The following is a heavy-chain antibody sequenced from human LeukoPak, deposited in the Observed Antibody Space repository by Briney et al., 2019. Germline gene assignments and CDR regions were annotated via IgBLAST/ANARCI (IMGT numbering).Heavy chain of an antibody. Sequence: PGGSLRLSCAASGFTFSSYWMHWVRQAPGKGLVWVSRINSDGSSTSYADSVKGRFTISRDNAKNSLYLQMNSLRAEDTAVYYCARENMSTHTVYDILTGVLDYWGQGTLVTVSS. CDR1: GFTFSSYW. V-gene: IGHV3-74*01. J-gene: IGHJ4*02. D-gene: IGHD3-9*01. CDR2: INSDGSST. CDR3: ARENMSTHTVYDILTGVLDY.